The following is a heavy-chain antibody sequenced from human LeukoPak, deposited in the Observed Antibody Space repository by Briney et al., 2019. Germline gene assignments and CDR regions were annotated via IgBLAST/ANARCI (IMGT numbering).Heavy chain of an antibody. CDR2: IYHSGST. D-gene: IGHD1-20*01. Sequence: SETLSLTCAVSGGSISSSNWWSWVRQPPGKGLEWIGEIYHSGSTNYNPSLKSRVTISVDKSKNQFSLKLSSVTAADTAVYYCARFLRITGTTLDYFDYWGQGTLVTVSS. J-gene: IGHJ4*02. CDR1: GGSISSSNW. V-gene: IGHV4-4*02. CDR3: ARFLRITGTTLDYFDY.